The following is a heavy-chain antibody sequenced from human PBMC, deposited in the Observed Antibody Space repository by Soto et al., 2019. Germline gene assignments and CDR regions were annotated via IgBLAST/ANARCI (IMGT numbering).Heavy chain of an antibody. Sequence: EVQLLESGGGLVQPGGSLRLSCAASGITFGSYAMSWVRQAPGKGLQWVSTISGRDGSTYYADTVKRRFTISRDSSETIVQLRVTRLWAEDPALCYCAAPGVGLFDPDLRYYYCALEDWGQGTTVIVSS. CDR1: GITFGSYA. J-gene: IGHJ6*02. D-gene: IGHD3-9*01. CDR3: AAPGVGLFDPDLRYYYCALED. CDR2: ISGRDGST. V-gene: IGHV3-23*01.